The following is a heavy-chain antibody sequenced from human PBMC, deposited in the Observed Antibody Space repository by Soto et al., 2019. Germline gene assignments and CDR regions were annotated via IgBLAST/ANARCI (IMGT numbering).Heavy chain of an antibody. J-gene: IGHJ4*02. CDR1: GGSISSEGYY. CDR3: VGRLATIYNYFDS. V-gene: IGHV4-31*03. CDR2: IYYSGTT. D-gene: IGHD3-3*01. Sequence: SETLSLTCTVSGGSISSEGYYWSWFRQLPGKGLEWIGDIYYSGTTYHNPSLRSRLTISGDASKNQFSLKLSSVTAADTALYYCVGRLATIYNYFDSWGQGTQVTVSS.